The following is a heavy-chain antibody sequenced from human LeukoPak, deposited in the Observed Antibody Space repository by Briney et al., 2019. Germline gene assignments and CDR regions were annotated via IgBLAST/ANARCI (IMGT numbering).Heavy chain of an antibody. CDR2: IHYSGST. CDR3: ARCYSSVWACDY. Sequence: SETLSPTCTVSGGTISSYCSDCIRQPPGKGLEWIGYIHYSGSTKYNPSLKSRVTISVDTSKNQFSLKLSSVTAADTAVYYCARCYSSVWACDYWGQGTLVTVSS. CDR1: GGTISSYC. V-gene: IGHV4-59*08. D-gene: IGHD6-19*01. J-gene: IGHJ4*02.